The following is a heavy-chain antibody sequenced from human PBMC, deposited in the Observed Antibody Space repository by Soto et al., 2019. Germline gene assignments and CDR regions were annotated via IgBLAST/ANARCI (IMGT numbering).Heavy chain of an antibody. CDR2: IVPIYRTA. J-gene: IGHJ4*02. D-gene: IGHD6-13*01. CDR1: GGTFSSYR. V-gene: IGHV1-69*01. CDR3: VRDSGAKLSSS. Sequence: VQLVQSGAEVKKPGSSVTVSCKASGGTFSSYRINWVRQAPGQGLEWVGGIVPIYRTADYAQKFQGRVTITADESARTSYVELRSLKSQDTAVYYCVRDSGAKLSSSWGQGTLVTVSS.